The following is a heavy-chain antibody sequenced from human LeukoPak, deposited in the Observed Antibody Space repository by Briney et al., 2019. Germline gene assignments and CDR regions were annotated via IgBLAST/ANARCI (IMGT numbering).Heavy chain of an antibody. CDR2: IYSAGST. D-gene: IGHD2-15*01. Sequence: TCTVSGGSISAYYWSWVRQAPGKGLEWVSLIYSAGSTYYADSVKGRFTISRDNSKNTLYLQMNSLRAEDTAVYYCARKTPRFGDYDYWGKGTLVSVSS. CDR1: GGSISAYY. J-gene: IGHJ4*02. CDR3: ARKTPRFGDYDY. V-gene: IGHV3-66*01.